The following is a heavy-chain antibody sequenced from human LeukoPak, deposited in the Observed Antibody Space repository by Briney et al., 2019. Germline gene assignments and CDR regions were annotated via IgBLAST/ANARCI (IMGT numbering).Heavy chain of an antibody. D-gene: IGHD4-23*01. J-gene: IGHJ4*02. CDR2: ITPFNGNT. CDR1: GYTLTYRY. V-gene: IGHV1-45*03. Sequence: SVKVSCKASGYTLTYRYLHWVRQAPRQALEWMVWITPFNGNTNYAQKFQDRVTITRDKSISTAYMELSSLGSEDTAMYYCATTRSGNSHFDYWGQGTLVTVSS. CDR3: ATTRSGNSHFDY.